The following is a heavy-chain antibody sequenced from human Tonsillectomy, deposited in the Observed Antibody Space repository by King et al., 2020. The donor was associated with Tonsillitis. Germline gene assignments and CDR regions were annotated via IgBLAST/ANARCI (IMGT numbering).Heavy chain of an antibody. CDR3: ARDRDDYIFDY. D-gene: IGHD4/OR15-4a*01. CDR1: GFTFSSYG. CDR2: ISYDGRNK. V-gene: IGHV3-33*05. J-gene: IGHJ4*02. Sequence: VQLVESGGGMVQPGRSLRLSCATSGFTFSSYGMHWVRQAPGKGLEWVAVISYDGRNKYYVDSVKGRFTISRDNSKNKLYLQMNSLRAEDTAVYYCARDRDDYIFDYWGQGTLVTVSS.